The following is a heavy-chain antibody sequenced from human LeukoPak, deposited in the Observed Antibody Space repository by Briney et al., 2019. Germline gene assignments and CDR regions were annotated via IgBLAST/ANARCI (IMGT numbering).Heavy chain of an antibody. J-gene: IGHJ4*02. CDR3: ARSIAAAGIFDY. V-gene: IGHV1-69*04. Sequence: SVKVSCKASGGTCSSYAISWVRQAPGQGLEWMGRIIPILGIANYAQKFHGRVTITADKSTSTAYMELSSLRSEDTAVYYCARSIAAAGIFDYWGQGTLVTVSS. D-gene: IGHD6-13*01. CDR1: GGTCSSYA. CDR2: IIPILGIA.